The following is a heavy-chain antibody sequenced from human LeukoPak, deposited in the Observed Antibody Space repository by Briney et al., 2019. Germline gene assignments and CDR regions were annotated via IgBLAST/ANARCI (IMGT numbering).Heavy chain of an antibody. Sequence: SETLSLTCTVSGGPISSSSYYWGWIRQPPGKGLEWIGSIYYSGSTYYNPSLMSRVTISIDSSKNQFSLKLSSVTATDTAVYYCARLIRMTIFGVVISPFDYWGQGHLVTVSS. D-gene: IGHD3-3*01. CDR1: GGPISSSSYY. V-gene: IGHV4-39*01. J-gene: IGHJ4*02. CDR3: ARLIRMTIFGVVISPFDY. CDR2: IYYSGST.